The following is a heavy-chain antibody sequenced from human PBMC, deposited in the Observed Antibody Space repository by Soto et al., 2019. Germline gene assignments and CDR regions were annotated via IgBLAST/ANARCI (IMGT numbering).Heavy chain of an antibody. J-gene: IGHJ4*02. D-gene: IGHD3-10*01. Sequence: ETLSLTCTVSGGSISSSSYYWGWIRQPPGKRLEWIGSIYYSGSTYYNPSLKSRVTISVDTTKNQFSLKLSSVTAADPAVYYCARRSDYYGSGSYYSDYFDYWGQGTLVTVSS. CDR3: ARRSDYYGSGSYYSDYFDY. CDR1: GGSISSSSYY. CDR2: IYYSGST. V-gene: IGHV4-39*01.